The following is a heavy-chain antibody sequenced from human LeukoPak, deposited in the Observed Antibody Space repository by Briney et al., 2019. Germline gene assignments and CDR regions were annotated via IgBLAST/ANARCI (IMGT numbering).Heavy chain of an antibody. Sequence: GRSLRLSCAASGFTFDDYAMHWVRQAPGKGLEWVSGISWNSGSIGYADPVKGRFTISRDNAKNSLYLQMNSLRAEDTALYYCAKGSKVESYYYYYGMDVWGQGTTVTVSS. CDR2: ISWNSGSI. CDR3: AKGSKVESYYYYYGMDV. D-gene: IGHD2-15*01. J-gene: IGHJ6*02. CDR1: GFTFDDYA. V-gene: IGHV3-9*01.